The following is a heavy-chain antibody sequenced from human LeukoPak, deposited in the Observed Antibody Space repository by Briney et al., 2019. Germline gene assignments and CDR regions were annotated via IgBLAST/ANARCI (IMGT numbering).Heavy chain of an antibody. J-gene: IGHJ5*02. CDR1: GYSIRSGYY. CDR3: ARAYSNWFDP. CDR2: IYHSGST. V-gene: IGHV4-38-2*01. Sequence: SETLSLTCAVSGYSIRSGYYGGWIRQPPGKGLEWLGSIYHSGSTYNNPSLKSRVTMSVDTSKNQFSLKLTSVTAADTAVYYCARAYSNWFDPWGQGTLVTVSS. D-gene: IGHD4-11*01.